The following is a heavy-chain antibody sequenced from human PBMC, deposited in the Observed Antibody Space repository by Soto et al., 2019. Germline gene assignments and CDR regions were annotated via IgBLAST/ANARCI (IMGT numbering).Heavy chain of an antibody. CDR3: ARDPSSSYYDILTGTRDYYYYYGMDV. CDR1: GYTFTSYY. J-gene: IGHJ6*02. CDR2: INPSGGST. V-gene: IGHV1-46*01. Sequence: QVQLVQSGAEVKKPGASVKVSCKASGYTFTSYYMHWVRQAPGQGLEWMGIINPSGGSTSYEQKFQGRVTMTRDTSTSTVYMELSSLRSEDTAVYYCARDPSSSYYDILTGTRDYYYYYGMDVWGQGTTVTVSS. D-gene: IGHD3-9*01.